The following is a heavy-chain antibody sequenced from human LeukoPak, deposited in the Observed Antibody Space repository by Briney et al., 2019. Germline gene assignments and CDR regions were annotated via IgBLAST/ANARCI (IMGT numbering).Heavy chain of an antibody. Sequence: SETLSLTCAVYGGSFSGYYWSWIRQPPGKGLEWIGEINHSGSTNYNPSLKSRVTISVDTSKNQFSLKLSSVTAADTAVYYCARGPRVPPASQPFDYWGQGTLVTVS. CDR2: INHSGST. V-gene: IGHV4-34*01. D-gene: IGHD2-2*01. CDR3: ARGPRVPPASQPFDY. J-gene: IGHJ4*02. CDR1: GGSFSGYY.